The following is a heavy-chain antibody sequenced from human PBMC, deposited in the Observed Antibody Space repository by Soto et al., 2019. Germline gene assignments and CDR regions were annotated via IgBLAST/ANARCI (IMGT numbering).Heavy chain of an antibody. CDR2: IVVGSGNT. D-gene: IGHD3-3*01. J-gene: IGHJ6*02. CDR3: VTAYYDFWSGYVFYGMDV. Sequence: GASVKVSCKASGFTFTSSAVQWVRQARGQRLEWIGWIVVGSGNTNYAQKFQERVTITRDMSTSTAYMELSSLRSEDTAVYYCVTAYYDFWSGYVFYGMDVWGQGTTVTVSS. CDR1: GFTFTSSA. V-gene: IGHV1-58*01.